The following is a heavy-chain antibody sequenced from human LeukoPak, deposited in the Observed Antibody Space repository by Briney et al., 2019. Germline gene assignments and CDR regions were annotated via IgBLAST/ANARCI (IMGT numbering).Heavy chain of an antibody. D-gene: IGHD5-18*01. CDR1: GYSFTSYW. J-gene: IGHJ4*02. Sequence: GESLKISCKGSGYSFTSYWIGWVRQMPGKGLEWMGIIYPGDSDTRYSPSFQGQVTISADKSISTAYLQWSSLKASDTAMYYRARLEDVDTAMEFMGFDYWGQGTLVTVSS. CDR2: IYPGDSDT. CDR3: ARLEDVDTAMEFMGFDY. V-gene: IGHV5-51*01.